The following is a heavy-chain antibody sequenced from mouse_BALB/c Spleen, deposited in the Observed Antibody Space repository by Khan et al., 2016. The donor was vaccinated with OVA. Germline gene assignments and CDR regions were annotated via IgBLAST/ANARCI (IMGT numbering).Heavy chain of an antibody. D-gene: IGHD1-1*02. J-gene: IGHJ4*01. CDR2: ISSGGST. Sequence: EVQLVETGGGLVKPGGSLKLSCAASGFTFSSYAMSWVRQTPEKRLEWVASISSGGSTYYPDSVKGRFTISRDNARKIRYLQMSSLRSEDTAMYYCARWYAMDYWGQGTSVTVSS. CDR3: ARWYAMDY. V-gene: IGHV5-6-5*01. CDR1: GFTFSSYA.